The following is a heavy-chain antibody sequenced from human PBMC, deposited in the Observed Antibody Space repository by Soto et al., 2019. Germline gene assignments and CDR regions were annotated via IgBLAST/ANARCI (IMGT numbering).Heavy chain of an antibody. CDR1: GFTFSSYA. Sequence: PGGSLRLSCAASGFTFSSYAMHWVRQAPGKGLEYVSAISSNGGSTYYANSVKGRFTISRDNSKNTLYLQMGSLRAEDMAVYYCARSVGDYWGQGTLVTVSS. D-gene: IGHD3-10*01. V-gene: IGHV3-64*01. J-gene: IGHJ4*02. CDR2: ISSNGGST. CDR3: ARSVGDY.